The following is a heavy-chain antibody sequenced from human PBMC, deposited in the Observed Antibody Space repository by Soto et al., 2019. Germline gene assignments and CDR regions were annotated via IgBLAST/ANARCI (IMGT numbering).Heavy chain of an antibody. D-gene: IGHD3-10*01. CDR3: ARASTFLLWFGGFDP. CDR1: GFTFSSYW. CDR2: IKQDGSEK. J-gene: IGHJ5*02. Sequence: GGSLRLSCAASGFTFSSYWMSWVRQAPGKGLEWVANIKQDGSEKYYVDSVKGRFTISRDNAKNSLYLQMNSLRAEDTAVYYCARASTFLLWFGGFDPWGQGTLVTVSS. V-gene: IGHV3-7*01.